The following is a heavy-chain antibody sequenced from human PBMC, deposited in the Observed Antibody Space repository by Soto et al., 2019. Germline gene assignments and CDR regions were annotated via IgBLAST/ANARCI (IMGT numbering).Heavy chain of an antibody. J-gene: IGHJ4*02. CDR3: ATQDFRGTTGTT. CDR2: ISGISRDT. CDR1: GFAFNTFA. V-gene: IGHV3-23*01. Sequence: LRLSCAASGFAFNTFAMGWVRQDPGKGLEWVSLISGISRDTYYADSVKGRFTISRDNSKNTLYLQMNSLRAEDTAVYYCATQDFRGTTGTTWGQGTLVTVSS. D-gene: IGHD1-1*01.